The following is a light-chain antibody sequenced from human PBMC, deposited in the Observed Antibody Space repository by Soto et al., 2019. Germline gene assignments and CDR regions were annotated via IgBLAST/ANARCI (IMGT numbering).Light chain of an antibody. Sequence: EIVLTQSPGTLSLSPGERATLSCRAIQSLNARYLAWYQVKPGQAPRLLFYGASSRATGIPDRFIGSGSGTDFTLTISRLEPEDFAVYYCQQYGSSPPITFGQGTRLEIK. CDR2: GAS. CDR1: QSLNARY. CDR3: QQYGSSPPIT. V-gene: IGKV3-20*01. J-gene: IGKJ5*01.